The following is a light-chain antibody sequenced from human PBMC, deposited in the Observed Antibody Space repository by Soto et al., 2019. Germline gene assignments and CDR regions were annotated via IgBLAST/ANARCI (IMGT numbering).Light chain of an antibody. V-gene: IGKV4-1*01. CDR1: QSVLYSSNNKNY. J-gene: IGKJ4*01. CDR2: WSS. Sequence: DIVMTQSPDSLAVSLGERATINCKSSQSVLYSSNNKNYLAWYQQKPGQPPKLLIYWSSTRESGVHDRFSGSGSGTDFTLTISILQAEDVAVYYCQQYYSTALTFGGGTKVEIK. CDR3: QQYYSTALT.